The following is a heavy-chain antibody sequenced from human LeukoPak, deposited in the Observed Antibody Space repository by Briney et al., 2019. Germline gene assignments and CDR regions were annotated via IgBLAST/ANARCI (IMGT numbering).Heavy chain of an antibody. CDR2: IKQDGSEK. Sequence: GGSLRLSCAASGFTFSSYWMSWVRQAPGKGLEWVATIKQDGSEKYYVDSVKGRFTISRDNAKNSLYLQMNSLGAEDTAVYYCVRAIFRSSSKWGQGTQVTVSS. CDR1: GFTFSSYW. V-gene: IGHV3-7*01. J-gene: IGHJ4*02. CDR3: VRAIFRSSSK. D-gene: IGHD3-3*01.